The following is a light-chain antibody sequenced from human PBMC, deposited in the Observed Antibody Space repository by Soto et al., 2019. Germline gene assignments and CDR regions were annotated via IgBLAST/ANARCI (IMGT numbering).Light chain of an antibody. V-gene: IGKV1-5*03. CDR2: KAS. J-gene: IGKJ1*01. Sequence: DIQRAQSPSTLSACGGDRVTITCRASKTISSWLAWYQQKPGKAPKLLIYKASSVESGGPSRFSGSGSATEFSLTISGLQPDDFATYYCQQYNPYSPWTFGQGTKVDIK. CDR1: KTISSW. CDR3: QQYNPYSPWT.